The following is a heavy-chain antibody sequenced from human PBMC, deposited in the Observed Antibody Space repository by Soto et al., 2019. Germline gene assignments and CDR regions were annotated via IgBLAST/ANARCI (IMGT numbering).Heavy chain of an antibody. V-gene: IGHV1-69*13. Sequence: SVKVSCKASGGTFSSYAISWVRQAPGQGLEWMGGIIPIFGTANYAKKFQGRVTITADESTSTAYMELSSLRSEDTAVYYCAKSSRRDGYNGFDYWGQGTLVTVSS. CDR3: AKSSRRDGYNGFDY. CDR2: IIPIFGTA. D-gene: IGHD5-12*01. CDR1: GGTFSSYA. J-gene: IGHJ4*02.